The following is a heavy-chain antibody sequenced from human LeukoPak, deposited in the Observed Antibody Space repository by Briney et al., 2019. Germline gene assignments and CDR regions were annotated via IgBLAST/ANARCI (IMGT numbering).Heavy chain of an antibody. J-gene: IGHJ4*02. CDR1: GGSIRSYY. Sequence: PSETLSLTCTVSGGSIRSYYWSWIRQPPGKGLEWIGYIYYSGSTNYNPSLKSRVTIPVDTSKNQFSLKLSSVTAADTAVYYCARAYSGYGQIDYWGQGTLVTVSS. V-gene: IGHV4-59*01. CDR2: IYYSGST. D-gene: IGHD5-12*01. CDR3: ARAYSGYGQIDY.